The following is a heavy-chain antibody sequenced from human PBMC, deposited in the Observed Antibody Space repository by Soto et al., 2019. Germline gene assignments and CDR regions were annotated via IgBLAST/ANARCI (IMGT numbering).Heavy chain of an antibody. CDR1: GGSISSGGYS. J-gene: IGHJ4*02. D-gene: IGHD3-10*01. V-gene: IGHV4-30-2*01. CDR3: GRAIGWFGELLGGYYFDY. CDR2: MYHSGST. Sequence: QLQLQESGSGLVKPSQTLSLTCAVSGGSISSGGYSWSWIRQPPGKGLEWIGYMYHSGSTYYNPSLKSRVTISVDRSKNQFSLKLSSVTAADTAVYYCGRAIGWFGELLGGYYFDYWGQGTLVTVSS.